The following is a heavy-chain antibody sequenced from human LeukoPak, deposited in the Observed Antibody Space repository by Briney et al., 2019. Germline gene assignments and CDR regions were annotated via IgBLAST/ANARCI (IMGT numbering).Heavy chain of an antibody. CDR3: ARDGGMATINS. Sequence: SETLSLTCTVSGVSISNYFWNWIRQPPGKGLVWIGFIFDSGSTNYNPSLKSRVTISVDTSKNHFSLRLSSATPADTAVYYCARDGGMATINSWGQGTLVTVSS. CDR1: GVSISNYF. J-gene: IGHJ4*02. D-gene: IGHD5-24*01. CDR2: IFDSGST. V-gene: IGHV4-59*12.